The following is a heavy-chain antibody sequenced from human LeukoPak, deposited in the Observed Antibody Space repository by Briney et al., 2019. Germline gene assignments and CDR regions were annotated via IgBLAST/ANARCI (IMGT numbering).Heavy chain of an antibody. CDR2: IIPIFGTA. D-gene: IGHD5/OR15-5a*01. Sequence: ASVKVSCKASGGTFSSYAISWVRQAPGQGLEWMGGIIPIFGTANYAQKFQGRVTITADKSTSTAYMELSSLRSEDTAVYYCARDVYRGGNRQFDYWGQGTLVTVSS. CDR3: ARDVYRGGNRQFDY. V-gene: IGHV1-69*06. CDR1: GGTFSSYA. J-gene: IGHJ4*02.